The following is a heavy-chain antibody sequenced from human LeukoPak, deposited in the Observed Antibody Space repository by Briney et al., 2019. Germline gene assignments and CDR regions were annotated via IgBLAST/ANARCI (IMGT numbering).Heavy chain of an antibody. CDR2: ISAYNGNT. V-gene: IGHV1-18*01. CDR1: GYTFTSYG. D-gene: IGHD1-7*01. J-gene: IGHJ5*02. Sequence: ASVKVSCKASGYTFTSYGISWVRQAPGQGLEWMGWISAYNGNTNYAQKPQGRVTMTTDTSTSTAYMELRSLRSDDTAVYYCARGIGWNYFANWFDPWGQGTLVTVSS. CDR3: ARGIGWNYFANWFDP.